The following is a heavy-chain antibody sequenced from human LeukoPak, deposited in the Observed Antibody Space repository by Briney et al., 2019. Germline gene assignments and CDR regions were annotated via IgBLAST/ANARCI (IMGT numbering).Heavy chain of an antibody. J-gene: IGHJ4*02. Sequence: SVKVSCKASGGTFSSYAISWVRQAPGQGLEWMGGIIPIFGTANYAQKSQGRVTITADESTSTAYMELSSLRSEDTAVYYCARAGVGATAEDYYFDYWGQGTLVTVSS. V-gene: IGHV1-69*13. D-gene: IGHD1-26*01. CDR2: IIPIFGTA. CDR1: GGTFSSYA. CDR3: ARAGVGATAEDYYFDY.